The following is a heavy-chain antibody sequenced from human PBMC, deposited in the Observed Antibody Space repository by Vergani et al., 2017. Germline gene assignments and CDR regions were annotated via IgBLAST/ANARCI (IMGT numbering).Heavy chain of an antibody. J-gene: IGHJ4*02. CDR2: ILPLFGTP. V-gene: IGHV1-69*01. CDR1: GGTFSNHV. CDR3: ARDRGYDYVWGSYRFDY. Sequence: QVQLVQSGAEVKKPGSSVKVSCKSSGGTFSNHVLAWVRQAPGQGLEWMGGILPLFGTPTYAQRFQGRVTITADESTSTAYMELSSLRSEDTAVYYCARDRGYDYVWGSYRFDYWGQGTLVTVSS. D-gene: IGHD3-16*02.